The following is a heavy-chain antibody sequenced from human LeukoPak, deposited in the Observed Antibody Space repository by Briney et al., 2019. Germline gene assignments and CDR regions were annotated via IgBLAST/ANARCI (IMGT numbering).Heavy chain of an antibody. CDR2: IHYSGST. J-gene: IGHJ4*02. CDR3: ARVGVAAMVFDFDY. D-gene: IGHD5-18*01. CDR1: GGSISGYY. V-gene: IGHV4-59*12. Sequence: SETLSLTCTVSGGSISGYYWSWIRQPPGKGLEWIGYIHYSGSTNYNPSLKSRVTISVDTSRNQFSLKLSSVTAADTAVYYCARVGVAAMVFDFDYWGQGTLVTVSS.